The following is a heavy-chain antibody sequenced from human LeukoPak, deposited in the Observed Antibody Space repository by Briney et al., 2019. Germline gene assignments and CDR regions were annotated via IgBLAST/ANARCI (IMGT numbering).Heavy chain of an antibody. CDR3: ARGMRDYYYYGMDV. CDR1: GFTFDDYG. J-gene: IGHJ6*02. Sequence: GRSLRLSCAASGFTFDDYGMSWVRQAPGKGLEWVSGINWNGGSTGYADSVKGRFTISRDNAKNSLYLQMNSLRAEDTALYYCARGMRDYYYYGMDVWGQGTTVTVSS. V-gene: IGHV3-20*04. D-gene: IGHD2-8*01. CDR2: INWNGGST.